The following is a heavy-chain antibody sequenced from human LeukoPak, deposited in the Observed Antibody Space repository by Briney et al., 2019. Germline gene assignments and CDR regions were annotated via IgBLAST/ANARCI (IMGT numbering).Heavy chain of an antibody. CDR2: XXXXXST. J-gene: IGHJ6*03. CDR1: GGSISSYY. Sequence: SETLXLTCTVSGGSISSYYWXXXRQPAGKGLXXXXXXXXXXSTNYNPSLXXRVXMXXXTSKNQFSLKLSSVTAADTXVXYCARDHAYSGQRIRYYYYMDVWGKGTTVTVSS. D-gene: IGHD1-26*01. V-gene: IGHV4-4*07. CDR3: ARDHAYSGQRIRYYYYMDV.